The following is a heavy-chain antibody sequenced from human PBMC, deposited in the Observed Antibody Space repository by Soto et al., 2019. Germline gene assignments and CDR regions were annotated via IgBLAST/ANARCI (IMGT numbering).Heavy chain of an antibody. CDR3: ARRTTVVTPRYYYYGMDV. J-gene: IGHJ6*02. V-gene: IGHV1-69*13. Sequence: GASVKVSCKASGGTFSSYAISWVRQAPGQGLEWMGGIIPIFGTANYAQKFQGRVTITADESTSTAYMELSSLRSEDTAVYYCARRTTVVTPRYYYYGMDVWGQGTTVTVSS. CDR1: GGTFSSYA. CDR2: IIPIFGTA. D-gene: IGHD4-17*01.